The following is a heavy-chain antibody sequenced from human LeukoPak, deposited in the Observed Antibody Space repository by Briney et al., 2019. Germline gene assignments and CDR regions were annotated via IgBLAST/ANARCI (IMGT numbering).Heavy chain of an antibody. J-gene: IGHJ5*02. V-gene: IGHV4-31*03. Sequence: SETLFLTCTVSGGSISSGGYFWSWIRQHPGKGLEWIAYIYDSGRINYNPSLESRVTISLDTSKNQFSLKLSSVTAADTAVYYCARAFRSNPYNWFDPWGQGTLVTVSS. CDR1: GGSISSGGYF. CDR3: ARAFRSNPYNWFDP. CDR2: IYDSGRI.